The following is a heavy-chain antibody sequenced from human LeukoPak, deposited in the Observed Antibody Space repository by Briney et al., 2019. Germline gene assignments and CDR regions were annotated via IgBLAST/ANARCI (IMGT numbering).Heavy chain of an antibody. D-gene: IGHD5-18*01. CDR2: IYPGDSDT. Sequence: GESLKISCKGSGYSFTSYWIGWVRHMPGKGLEWMGIIYPGDSDTRYSPYFQGQVTISADKTISTAYLQWSSLKASDTAMYYCARLSRNSYGNFDYWGQGTLVTVSS. CDR3: ARLSRNSYGNFDY. J-gene: IGHJ4*02. CDR1: GYSFTSYW. V-gene: IGHV5-51*01.